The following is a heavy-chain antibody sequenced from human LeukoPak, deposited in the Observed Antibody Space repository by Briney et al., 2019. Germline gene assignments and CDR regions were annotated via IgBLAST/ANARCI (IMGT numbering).Heavy chain of an antibody. CDR3: AREQAGSGSYFYYYYYGMDV. Sequence: ASVKVSCKASGYTFTSYYMHWVRQAPGQGLEWMGIINPSGGSTSYARKFQGRVTMTRDTSTSTAYMELSSLRSEDTAVYYCAREQAGSGSYFYYYYYGMDVWGQGTTVTVSS. CDR2: INPSGGST. CDR1: GYTFTSYY. D-gene: IGHD3-10*01. J-gene: IGHJ6*02. V-gene: IGHV1-46*01.